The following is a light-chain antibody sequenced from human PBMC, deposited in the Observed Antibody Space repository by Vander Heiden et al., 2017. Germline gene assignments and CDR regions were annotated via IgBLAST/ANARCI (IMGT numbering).Light chain of an antibody. Sequence: QPALTQSASVSGSPGQSTTISCTGTSSDVGSYNLVSWYQQHPGKAPKLMIYEGSKRPSGVSNRFSGSKSGNTASLTISGLQAEDEADYYCCSYAGSSTYVVFGGGTKLTVL. J-gene: IGLJ2*01. CDR1: SSDVGSYNL. CDR2: EGS. V-gene: IGLV2-23*01. CDR3: CSYAGSSTYVV.